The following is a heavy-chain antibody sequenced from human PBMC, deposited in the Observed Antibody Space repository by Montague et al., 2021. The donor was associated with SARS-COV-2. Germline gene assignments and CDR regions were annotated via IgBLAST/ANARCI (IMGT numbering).Heavy chain of an antibody. CDR1: GGSISSSSYY. CDR3: ARDLAGYYGSGSYGGMDV. J-gene: IGHJ6*02. CDR2: IYYSGST. D-gene: IGHD3-10*01. V-gene: IGHV4-39*07. Sequence: SETLSLTCTVSGGSISSSSYYWGWIRQPPGKGPEWIGSIYYSGSTYYNPSFKSRVTISVDTSKNQFSLKLSSVTAADTAVYYCARDLAGYYGSGSYGGMDVWGQGTTVTVSS.